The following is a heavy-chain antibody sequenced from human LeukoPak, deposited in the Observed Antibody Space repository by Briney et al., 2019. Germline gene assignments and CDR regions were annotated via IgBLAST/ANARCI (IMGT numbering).Heavy chain of an antibody. CDR2: IYYSGST. Sequence: SETLSLTCTVSGDSISSGGYYWSWIRQHPGKGLEWIGYIYYSGSTYYNPSLKSRVTISADTSKKQFSLKLSSVTAADTAVYYCARGGIQLPFDYWGQGTLVTVSS. V-gene: IGHV4-31*03. J-gene: IGHJ4*02. CDR1: GDSISSGGYY. D-gene: IGHD5-24*01. CDR3: ARGGIQLPFDY.